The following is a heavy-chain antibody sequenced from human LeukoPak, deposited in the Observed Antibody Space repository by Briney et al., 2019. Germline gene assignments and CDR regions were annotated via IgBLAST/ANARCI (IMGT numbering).Heavy chain of an antibody. Sequence: PSETLSLTCAVYGGSFSGYYWGWIRQPPGKGLEWIGEINHSGSTNYNPSLKSRVTISVDTSKNQFSLKLSSVTAADTAVYYCARGRPNYDSSGYYPSYYFDYWGQGTLVTVSS. D-gene: IGHD3-22*01. CDR2: INHSGST. J-gene: IGHJ4*02. V-gene: IGHV4-34*01. CDR1: GGSFSGYY. CDR3: ARGRPNYDSSGYYPSYYFDY.